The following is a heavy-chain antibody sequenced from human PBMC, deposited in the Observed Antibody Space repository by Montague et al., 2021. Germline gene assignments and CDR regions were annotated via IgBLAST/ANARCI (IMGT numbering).Heavy chain of an antibody. CDR2: IYWDDDK. CDR3: APKIAAHHAQDGMSV. Sequence: ALVKPTQTLTLTCTFSGFSLATSGVGVAWLRQPPGKALEWLALIYWDDDKRYSPSLKSRLTIAKDTTKNQVVLTLTNMDPVDTATYFCAPKIAAHHAQDGMSVWGQGTVVTVSA. D-gene: IGHD6-13*01. CDR1: GFSLATSGVG. J-gene: IGHJ3*01. V-gene: IGHV2-5*02.